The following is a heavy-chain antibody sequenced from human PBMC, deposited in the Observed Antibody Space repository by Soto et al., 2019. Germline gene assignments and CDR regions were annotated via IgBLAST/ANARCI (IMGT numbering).Heavy chain of an antibody. J-gene: IGHJ4*02. CDR2: ISRDGSSK. Sequence: PGGSLRLSCAACGFTFSRYAMHWVRQAPGEGLEWVAVISRDGSSKYYGDSVKGRFTVSRDNSNNTLYLSMTSLRPDDTAVFYCARSRNGAVPDSINFWGQGTLVTSPQ. D-gene: IGHD2-8*01. CDR3: ARSRNGAVPDSINF. CDR1: GFTFSRYA. V-gene: IGHV3-30-3*01.